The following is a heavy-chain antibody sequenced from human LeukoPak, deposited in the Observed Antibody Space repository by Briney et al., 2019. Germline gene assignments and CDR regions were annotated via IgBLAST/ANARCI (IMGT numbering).Heavy chain of an antibody. D-gene: IGHD1-26*01. Sequence: GGSLRLSCAASGFSVSSNFMNWVRQAPGKGLEWVAVISYDGSDKYYADSVKGRFTISRDNSKNTLYLQMNSLRPEDTAVYYCAKQRVGTSWSPDYWGQGTLVTVSS. CDR1: GFSVSSNF. CDR3: AKQRVGTSWSPDY. CDR2: ISYDGSDK. J-gene: IGHJ4*02. V-gene: IGHV3-30*18.